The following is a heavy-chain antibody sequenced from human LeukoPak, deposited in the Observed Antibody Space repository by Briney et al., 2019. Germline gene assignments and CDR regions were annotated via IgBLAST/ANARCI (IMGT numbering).Heavy chain of an antibody. V-gene: IGHV3-21*01. CDR3: ARDHESPILKSNWFDP. CDR2: ISSGSSYI. CDR1: GFTFSSYS. D-gene: IGHD2-15*01. J-gene: IGHJ5*02. Sequence: PGGSLRLSCAASGFTFSSYSMNWVRQAPGKGLEWVSSISSGSSYIYYADSVKGRFTISRDNSKNTLYLQMNSLRAEDTAVYYCARDHESPILKSNWFDPWGQGTLVTASS.